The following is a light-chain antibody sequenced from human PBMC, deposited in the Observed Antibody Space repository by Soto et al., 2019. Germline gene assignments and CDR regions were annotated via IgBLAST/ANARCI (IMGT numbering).Light chain of an antibody. J-gene: IGKJ4*01. CDR1: QTIGRN. Sequence: EVVMTQSPATLSVSPGERATLSCRASQTIGRNLAWYQQKPGQAPRLLIYGASTRATGIPARFSGSGSGTEFTLTISSLQSEDFALYYCQQYNNWPPVTFGGGTKVEIK. V-gene: IGKV3-15*01. CDR3: QQYNNWPPVT. CDR2: GAS.